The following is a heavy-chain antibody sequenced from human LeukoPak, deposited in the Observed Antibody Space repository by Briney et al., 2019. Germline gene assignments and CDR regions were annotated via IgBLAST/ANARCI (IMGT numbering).Heavy chain of an antibody. J-gene: IGHJ4*02. Sequence: GGSLRLSCAASGFTFSSYWMSWVRQAPGKGLEWVANIKQDGSEKYYVDSVKGRFTISRDNSKNTLYLQMNSLRAEDTAVYYCAKCGIRYYDFWSGYCNYFDYWGQGTLVTVSS. CDR2: IKQDGSEK. V-gene: IGHV3-7*01. D-gene: IGHD3-3*01. CDR3: AKCGIRYYDFWSGYCNYFDY. CDR1: GFTFSSYW.